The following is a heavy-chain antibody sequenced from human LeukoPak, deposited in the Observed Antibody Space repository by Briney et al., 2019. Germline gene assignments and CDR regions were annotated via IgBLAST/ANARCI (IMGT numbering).Heavy chain of an antibody. D-gene: IGHD2-15*01. J-gene: IGHJ3*02. CDR1: GYTFTDYY. CDR3: ARGAQLGGAFDI. CDR2: INPKSGVT. V-gene: IGHV1-2*02. Sequence: ASVKVSCKASGYTFTDYYLHWVRQAPGQGLEWMGWINPKSGVTDSKMKFQGRVTLTRDTSITTAYMELISLTSDDAAVYYCARGAQLGGAFDIWGQGTMVTVSS.